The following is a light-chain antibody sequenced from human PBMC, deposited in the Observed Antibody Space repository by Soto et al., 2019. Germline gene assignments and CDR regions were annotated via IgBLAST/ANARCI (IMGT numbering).Light chain of an antibody. Sequence: EIVMTQSPATLSVSPWERATLSCRASQSVSSNLAWYQQKPGQAPRLLIYGASTRATGIPASFSGSGSGTEFTLTISSLRSEDFAVYYCQQYTDWPITYGQGTRLEIK. V-gene: IGKV3-15*01. CDR3: QQYTDWPIT. CDR2: GAS. CDR1: QSVSSN. J-gene: IGKJ5*01.